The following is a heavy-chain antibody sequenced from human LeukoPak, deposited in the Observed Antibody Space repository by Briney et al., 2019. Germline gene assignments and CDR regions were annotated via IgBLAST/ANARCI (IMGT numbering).Heavy chain of an antibody. J-gene: IGHJ4*02. CDR2: IKPDGGDT. Sequence: GALRLSRVASGFTLRTYWLSWVRPGPGRGLEWVSNIKPDGGDTYYADSVKGRFIISRDDAKNSVDLQMSSLRAVDTAVYYCAREGIHYWGERTLVTVSS. CDR1: GFTLRTYW. D-gene: IGHD3-3*02. CDR3: AREGIHY. V-gene: IGHV3-7*04.